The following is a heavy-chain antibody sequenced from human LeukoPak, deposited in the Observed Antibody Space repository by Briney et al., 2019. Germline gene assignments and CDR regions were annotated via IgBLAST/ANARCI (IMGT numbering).Heavy chain of an antibody. D-gene: IGHD3-16*02. V-gene: IGHV4-39*07. CDR1: GGSISSSSYY. Sequence: SETLSLTCTVSGGSISSSSYYWGWIRQPPGKGLEWIGTMYHSGSTYYNPSLKSRVTISVDTSKNQFSLKLSSVTAAGTAVYYCARYDVWGSYRAFDYWGQGTLVTVSS. CDR3: ARYDVWGSYRAFDY. J-gene: IGHJ4*02. CDR2: MYHSGST.